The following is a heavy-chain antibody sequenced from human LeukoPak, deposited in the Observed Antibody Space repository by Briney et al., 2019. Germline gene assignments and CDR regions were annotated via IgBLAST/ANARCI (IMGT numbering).Heavy chain of an antibody. CDR2: IYYSGST. Sequence: SETLSLTCTVSGGSISSSSYYWGWIRQPPGKGLEWIGSIYYSGSTYYNPSLKSRVTISVDTSKNQFSLKLSSVTAADTAVYYCARHRVPRLVPFDYWGQGTLVTVSS. CDR1: GGSISSSSYY. CDR3: ARHRVPRLVPFDY. V-gene: IGHV4-39*07. J-gene: IGHJ4*02. D-gene: IGHD6-19*01.